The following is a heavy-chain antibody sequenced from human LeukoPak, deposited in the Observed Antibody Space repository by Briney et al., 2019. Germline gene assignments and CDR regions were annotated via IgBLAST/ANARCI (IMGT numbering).Heavy chain of an antibody. CDR1: GFTFSSYA. CDR2: ISGSGGST. CDR3: AKEPITMIVVVAAFDI. J-gene: IGHJ3*02. Sequence: GSLRRSCAASGFTFSSYAMSWVRQAPGKGVEWVSAISGSGGSTYYADSVKGRFTISRDNSKNTLYLQMNSLRAEDTSVYYCAKEPITMIVVVAAFDIWGQGTMVTVSS. V-gene: IGHV3-23*01. D-gene: IGHD3-22*01.